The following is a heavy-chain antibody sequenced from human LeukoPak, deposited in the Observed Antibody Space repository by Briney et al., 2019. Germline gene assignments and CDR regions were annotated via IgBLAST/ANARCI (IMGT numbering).Heavy chain of an antibody. CDR1: GFTFSTYG. CDR3: AKDVLYHYYDNSGYLFDF. V-gene: IGHV3-30*18. D-gene: IGHD3-22*01. Sequence: GRSLRLSCAASGFTFSTYGMHWVRQAPGKGLELVAVISYDGSNKYYADSVKGRFTISRDNSRNTFYLQMSSLRVEDTAVYYCAKDVLYHYYDNSGYLFDFWGQGTLVTVSS. J-gene: IGHJ4*02. CDR2: ISYDGSNK.